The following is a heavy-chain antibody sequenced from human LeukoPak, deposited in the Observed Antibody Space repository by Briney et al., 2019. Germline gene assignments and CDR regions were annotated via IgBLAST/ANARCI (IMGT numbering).Heavy chain of an antibody. J-gene: IGHJ4*02. CDR3: ARLGRLYYFDY. CDR1: GFTFSSYA. Sequence: GGSLRLSCAASGFTFSSYAMSWVRQAPGKGLEWVANIKQDGSEKYYVDSVKGRFTISRDNAKNSLYLQMNSLRAEDTAVYYCARLGRLYYFDYWGQGTLVTVSS. D-gene: IGHD1-26*01. CDR2: IKQDGSEK. V-gene: IGHV3-7*01.